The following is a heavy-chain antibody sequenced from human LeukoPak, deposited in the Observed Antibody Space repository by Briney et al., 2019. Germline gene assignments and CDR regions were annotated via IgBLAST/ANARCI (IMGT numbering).Heavy chain of an antibody. V-gene: IGHV3-48*03. Sequence: PGGSLRLSCAASGFTFSSYEMNWVRQAPGKGLEWVSYISSSGSTIYYADSVKGRFTISRDNAKNSLYLQMNSLRAEDTAVYYCANSPFWRGYSPRDYWGQGTLVTVSS. CDR3: ANSPFWRGYSPRDY. CDR1: GFTFSSYE. J-gene: IGHJ4*02. D-gene: IGHD3-3*01. CDR2: ISSSGSTI.